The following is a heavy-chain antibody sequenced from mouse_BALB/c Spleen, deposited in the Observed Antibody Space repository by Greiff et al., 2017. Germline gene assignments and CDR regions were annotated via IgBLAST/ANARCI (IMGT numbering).Heavy chain of an antibody. V-gene: IGHV1-7*01. CDR3: ANRYPYAMDY. D-gene: IGHD2-14*01. J-gene: IGHJ4*01. CDR1: GYTFTSYW. Sequence: QVQLQQSGAELAKPGASVKMSCKASGYTFTSYWMHWVKQRPGQGLEWIGYINPSTGYTEYNQKFKDKATLTADKSSSTAYMQLSSLTSEDSAVYYCANRYPYAMDYWGQGTSVTVSS. CDR2: INPSTGYT.